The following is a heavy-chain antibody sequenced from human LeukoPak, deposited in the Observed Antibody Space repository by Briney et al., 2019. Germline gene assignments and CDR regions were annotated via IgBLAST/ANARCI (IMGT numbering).Heavy chain of an antibody. J-gene: IGHJ4*02. CDR3: AREAGDVVVVAAAVPLGGFDY. CDR1: GDSVSSNSAA. CDR2: TYYRSKLYN. Sequence: SQTLSLTCAISGDSVSSNSAAWNWIRQSPSRGLDWLGRTYYRSKLYNDYAISVKSRITINPDTSKNQFSLQLNSVTPEDTAVYYCAREAGDVVVVAAAVPLGGFDYWGQGTLVTVSS. D-gene: IGHD2-15*01. V-gene: IGHV6-1*01.